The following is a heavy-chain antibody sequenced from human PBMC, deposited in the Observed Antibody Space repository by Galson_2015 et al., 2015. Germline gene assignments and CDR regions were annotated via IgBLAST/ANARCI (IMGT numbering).Heavy chain of an antibody. J-gene: IGHJ4*02. CDR3: ARVPRFLEWQGARDYFDF. Sequence: TLSLTCTVSGASISSSTYYWGWIRQPPGKGLQWIGSIYYSGTSYYNPSLKSRVTISVDTSKNQFSLKLTSVTAADTAVYYCARVPRFLEWQGARDYFDFWGQGTLVTVSS. D-gene: IGHD3-3*01. CDR1: GASISSSTYY. CDR2: IYYSGTS. V-gene: IGHV4-39*07.